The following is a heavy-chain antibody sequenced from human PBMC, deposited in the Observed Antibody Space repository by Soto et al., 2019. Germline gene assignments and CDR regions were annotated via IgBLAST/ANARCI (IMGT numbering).Heavy chain of an antibody. CDR1: GFTFNAYG. CDR3: ARVASDYINSVDN. J-gene: IGHJ4*02. Sequence: EVQLVESGGGLVQPGGSLRLSCAASGFTFNAYGMTWVRQAPGKGLEWVSAIGGSGGKRYYADSVRGRFTISRDNSKDTVDLQMNSLRVEDTAVYYCARVASDYINSVDNWGQGILVTVSS. CDR2: IGGSGGKR. D-gene: IGHD4-4*01. V-gene: IGHV3-23*04.